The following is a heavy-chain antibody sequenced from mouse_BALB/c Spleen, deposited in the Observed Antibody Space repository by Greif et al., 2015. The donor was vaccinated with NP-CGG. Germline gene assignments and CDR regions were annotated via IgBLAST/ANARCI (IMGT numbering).Heavy chain of an antibody. CDR3: ARDYGSILFDY. Sequence: EVQLQQSGPELVKPGASVKVSCKASGYAFTSYNTYWVKQSHGKSLEWIGYIDPYNGGTIYNQKFKGKATLTVDKSSSTAYMQRNSLTSVGSAVYCCARDYGSILFDYWGQGTTLTVSS. D-gene: IGHD1-1*01. V-gene: IGHV1S135*01. CDR1: GYAFTSYN. CDR2: IDPYNGGT. J-gene: IGHJ2*01.